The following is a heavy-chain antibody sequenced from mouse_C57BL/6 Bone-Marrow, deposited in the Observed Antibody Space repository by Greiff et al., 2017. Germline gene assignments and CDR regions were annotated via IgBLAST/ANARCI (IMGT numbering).Heavy chain of an antibody. CDR1: GYTFTSYW. V-gene: IGHV1-50*01. CDR3: ASWANWVYWYFDV. J-gene: IGHJ1*03. CDR2: IDPSDSYT. D-gene: IGHD4-1*01. Sequence: QVHVKQPGAELVKPGASVKLSCKASGYTFTSYWMQWVKQRPGQGLEWIGEIDPSDSYTNYNQKFKGKATLTVDTSSSTAYMQLSSLTSEDSAVYYCASWANWVYWYFDVWGTGTTVTVSS.